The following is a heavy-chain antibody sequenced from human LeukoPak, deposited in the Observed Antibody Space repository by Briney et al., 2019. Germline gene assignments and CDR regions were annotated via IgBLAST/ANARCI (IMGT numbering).Heavy chain of an antibody. Sequence: GGSLRLSCAASGFTVSSNFMSWVRQAPGKGLEWVSVLYSGGYTVYADSVKGRFTISRDNSENTLFLQMNSLRAEDTALYSCVISGYNYGGHAFDVWGQGTMVTVSS. CDR1: GFTVSSNF. J-gene: IGHJ3*01. CDR3: VISGYNYGGHAFDV. V-gene: IGHV3-53*01. D-gene: IGHD5-18*01. CDR2: LYSGGYT.